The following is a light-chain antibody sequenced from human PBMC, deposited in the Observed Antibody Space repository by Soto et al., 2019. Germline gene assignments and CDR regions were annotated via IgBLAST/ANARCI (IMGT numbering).Light chain of an antibody. V-gene: IGKV3-20*01. J-gene: IGKJ1*01. CDR1: QSVSSAY. CDR3: QQYGSSPQDT. Sequence: EIVLTQSPGILSLSPGERATLSCRASQSVSSAYLAWYQQKPGQAPRLLIYGSSSRATGIPDRFSGSGSGTDFTLTISSLGPEDFAVYYCQQYGSSPQDTFGQGTKVDIK. CDR2: GSS.